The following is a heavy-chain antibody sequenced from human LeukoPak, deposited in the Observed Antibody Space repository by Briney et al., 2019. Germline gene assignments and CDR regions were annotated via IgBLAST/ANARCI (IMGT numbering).Heavy chain of an antibody. CDR2: INPSGGST. D-gene: IGHD1-1*01. CDR1: GYTFTSYY. J-gene: IGHJ4*02. CDR3: ARGTTDDY. V-gene: IGHV1-46*01. Sequence: GASVKVFCKASGYTFTSYYIDWVRQAPGQGLEWMGVINPSGGSTRYAQKFQGRVTMTGDTSTRTVYMELSSLTSADTAVYYCARGTTDDYWGQGTPVTVSS.